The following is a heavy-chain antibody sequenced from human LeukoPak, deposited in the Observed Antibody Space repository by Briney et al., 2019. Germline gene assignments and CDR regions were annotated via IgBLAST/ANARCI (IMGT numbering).Heavy chain of an antibody. CDR3: AGLWEYYFDH. CDR1: GGSISSFY. V-gene: IGHV4-59*08. Sequence: SETLSLTCTVSGGSISSFYWSWIRQFPGKGLEWIGYIYHSGSTNYNPSLKSRVSISLDTSKSQFSLRLTSVTAADTAVYYCAGLWEYYFDHWGQGAQVTVSS. J-gene: IGHJ4*02. D-gene: IGHD1-26*01. CDR2: IYHSGST.